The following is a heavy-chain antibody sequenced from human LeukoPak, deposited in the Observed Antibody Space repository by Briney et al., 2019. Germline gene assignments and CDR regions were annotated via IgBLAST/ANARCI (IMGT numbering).Heavy chain of an antibody. CDR3: ATVGYGLYYFNY. V-gene: IGHV1-24*01. CDR1: GYTLAELS. CDR2: FDPEDGKT. J-gene: IGHJ4*02. Sequence: ASVKVSCKVSGYTLAELSMHWVRQAPGKGLEWMGAFDPEDGKTIYAHKLQGRVTITEDTSTDTAYLELSSLKSDDTAVYYCATVGYGLYYFNYWGQGTLVTVSP. D-gene: IGHD5-18*01.